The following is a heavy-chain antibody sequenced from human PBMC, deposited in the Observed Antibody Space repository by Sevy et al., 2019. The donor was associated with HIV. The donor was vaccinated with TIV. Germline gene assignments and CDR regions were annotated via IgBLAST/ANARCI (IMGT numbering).Heavy chain of an antibody. V-gene: IGHV3-33*06. J-gene: IGHJ6*03. CDR2: IWDDGSSK. CDR1: GFTFSSYG. Sequence: GGSLRLSCAASGFTFSSYGMHWVRQAPGKGLEWVSVIWDDGSSKYYADSVKGRFTISRGNSKNTLYLEMKSLRAEDTAVYYCAKPECSSTRRYQVYMDVWGKGTTVTVSS. D-gene: IGHD2-2*01. CDR3: AKPECSSTRRYQVYMDV.